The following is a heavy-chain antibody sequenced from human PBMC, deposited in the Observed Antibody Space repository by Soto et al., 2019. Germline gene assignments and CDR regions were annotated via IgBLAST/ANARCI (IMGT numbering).Heavy chain of an antibody. CDR1: GFTFSSYW. CDR3: ARGDGDYYDGNGYLGRH. J-gene: IGHJ4*02. D-gene: IGHD3-22*01. CDR2: IKSDGSGT. V-gene: IGHV3-74*01. Sequence: EVQLVESGGGLVQPGGSLRLSCAASGFTFSSYWMHWVRQAPGKGLVWVSRIKSDGSGTSYADSVKGRLTISRDNGKNTLYLQMNSLRAEDTAVYYCARGDGDYYDGNGYLGRHWGQGPLVTVSS.